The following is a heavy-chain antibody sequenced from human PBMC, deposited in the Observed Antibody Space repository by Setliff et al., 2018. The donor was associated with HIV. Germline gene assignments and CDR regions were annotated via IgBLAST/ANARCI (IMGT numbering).Heavy chain of an antibody. Sequence: GESLKISCKGSGYSFTSYWIAWLRQMPGKGLEWMGIIYPGDSDTRYSPSFQGQVTISADKSISTAYQQWSSLKASDTAMYYCARHGQYGSGSYYNRPFDFWGQGTLVTVS. CDR3: ARHGQYGSGSYYNRPFDF. CDR2: IYPGDSDT. CDR1: GYSFTSYW. V-gene: IGHV5-51*01. J-gene: IGHJ4*02. D-gene: IGHD3-10*01.